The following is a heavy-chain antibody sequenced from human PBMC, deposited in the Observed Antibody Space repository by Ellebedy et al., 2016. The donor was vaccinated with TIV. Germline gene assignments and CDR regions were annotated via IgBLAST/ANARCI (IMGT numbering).Heavy chain of an antibody. CDR3: ARRKVTIPWADAYFDY. Sequence: SETLSLTXTVSGGSISSSSYYWGWIRQPPGKGLEWIGSIYYSGNTYYNPSLKSRVTISIDTSKNQFSLRLSSVTAADTAIYRCARRKVTIPWADAYFDYWGQGILVTVSS. V-gene: IGHV4-39*01. CDR2: IYYSGNT. CDR1: GGSISSSSYY. J-gene: IGHJ4*02. D-gene: IGHD3-3*01.